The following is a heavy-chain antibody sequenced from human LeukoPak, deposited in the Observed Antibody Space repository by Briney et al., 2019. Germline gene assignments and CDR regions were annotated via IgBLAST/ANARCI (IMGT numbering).Heavy chain of an antibody. Sequence: DAVKGRFTISKDYSKSTLYLQMNSLRPEDTAIYYCARAHWIGMSHYFDYWGRGTPATVSS. CDR3: ARAHWIGMSHYFDY. V-gene: IGHV3-23*01. J-gene: IGHJ4*02. D-gene: IGHD2-2*03.